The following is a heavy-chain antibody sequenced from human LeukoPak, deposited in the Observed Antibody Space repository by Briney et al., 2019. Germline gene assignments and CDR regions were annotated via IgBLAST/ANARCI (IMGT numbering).Heavy chain of an antibody. J-gene: IGHJ4*02. CDR1: GGSISSYY. Sequence: PSETLSLTCTVSGGSISSYYWSWIRQPPGKGLEWIGYIYYSGSTNYNPSLKSRVTISVDTSKNQFSLKLSSVTAADTAVYYCARRSAYCSSTSCLDYWGQGTLVAVSS. V-gene: IGHV4-59*08. CDR3: ARRSAYCSSTSCLDY. D-gene: IGHD2-2*01. CDR2: IYYSGST.